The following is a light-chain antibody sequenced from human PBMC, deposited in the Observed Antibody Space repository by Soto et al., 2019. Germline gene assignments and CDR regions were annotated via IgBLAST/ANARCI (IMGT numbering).Light chain of an antibody. V-gene: IGKV2-30*01. J-gene: IGKJ2*01. CDR1: QTLVYVDGSAY. CDR3: MQGTHWPFT. Sequence: DVVMTQSPLSLPVTLGQPASISCRSSQTLVYVDGSAYLTWFQQRPGQSPRRLIYKVSYRDCGVPDRFSGSGSGTDFTLSISRVEADDVGIYYCMQGTHWPFTYGQGTKLEIQ. CDR2: KVS.